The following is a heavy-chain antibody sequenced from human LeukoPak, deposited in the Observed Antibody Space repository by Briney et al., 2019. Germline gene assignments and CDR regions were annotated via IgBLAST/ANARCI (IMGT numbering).Heavy chain of an antibody. V-gene: IGHV3-23*01. D-gene: IGHD3-10*01. CDR2: IRLRRPST. CDR3: AKGRGIYGSGSYLNFDY. J-gene: IGHJ4*02. Sequence: GSLRLSCAASEFTFSSYALSWVRQAPGKGLEWVSAIRLRRPSTYYADSVKGRFTISRDNSKNTLYLQINSLRAEDTAVYYCAKGRGIYGSGSYLNFDYWGQGTLVTV. CDR1: EFTFSSYA.